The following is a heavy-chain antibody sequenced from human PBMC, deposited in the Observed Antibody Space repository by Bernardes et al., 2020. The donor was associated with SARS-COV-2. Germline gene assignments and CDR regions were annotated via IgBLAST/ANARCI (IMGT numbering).Heavy chain of an antibody. D-gene: IGHD2-15*01. V-gene: IGHV4-59*01. CDR2: IYYRGAT. Sequence: SETLSLTCTVSNGSITNYYWSWIRQPPGKGLEWIGYIYYRGATKYIPSLQNRVTISVDSSKNQFSLKLSSVTAADTAIYYCARTHLRYDDTTPYFYFSSWGQGTLVTVSS. J-gene: IGHJ5*02. CDR3: ARTHLRYDDTTPYFYFSS. CDR1: NGSITNYY.